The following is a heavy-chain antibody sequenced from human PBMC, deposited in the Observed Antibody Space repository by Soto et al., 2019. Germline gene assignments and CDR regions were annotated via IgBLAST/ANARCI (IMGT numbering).Heavy chain of an antibody. J-gene: IGHJ4*02. V-gene: IGHV4-59*01. CDR1: GGSIDGYY. Sequence: QVQLQESGPGLVKPSETLSLTCSVSGGSIDGYYWTWIRQPPGKGLEWVGYIYYSGDSNYNPSLTSRFTISVDTSKNQFSLYLRSVTAADPAIYYCASIRGVYGGNSVDCWGQRTLVTVSA. CDR3: ASIRGVYGGNSVDC. CDR2: IYYSGDS. D-gene: IGHD4-17*01.